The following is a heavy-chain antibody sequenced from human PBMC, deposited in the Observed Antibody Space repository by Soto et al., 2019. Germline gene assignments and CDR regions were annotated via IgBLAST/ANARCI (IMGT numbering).Heavy chain of an antibody. CDR3: ATYNSGCCPYGMDV. CDR1: GYTFINHG. D-gene: IGHD6-19*01. Sequence: QAQLVQSGAEVKKPGASVKVSCKASGYTFINHGISWVRQAPGQGLEWMGGIRFYNDNTNYAPKFQGRFTMTTDTSTSTAHMELRSMRSADTGVYYGATYNSGCCPYGMDVLGQGTKVTDSS. CDR2: IRFYNDNT. V-gene: IGHV1-18*01. J-gene: IGHJ6*02.